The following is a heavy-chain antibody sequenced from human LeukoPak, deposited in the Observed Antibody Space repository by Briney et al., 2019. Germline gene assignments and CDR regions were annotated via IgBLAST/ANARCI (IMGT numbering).Heavy chain of an antibody. J-gene: IGHJ4*02. Sequence: PGGSLRLSCAASGFTFDDYAMHWVRQAPGKGLEWVSGISWNSGRVAYADSVKGRFTISRDNAKNSLYLQMNSLRAEDTAVYYCASLYSPYYWGQGTLVTVSS. CDR3: ASLYSPYY. V-gene: IGHV3-9*01. D-gene: IGHD5-18*01. CDR2: ISWNSGRV. CDR1: GFTFDDYA.